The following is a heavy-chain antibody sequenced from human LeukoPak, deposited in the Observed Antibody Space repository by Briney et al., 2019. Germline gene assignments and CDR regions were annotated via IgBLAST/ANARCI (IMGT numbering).Heavy chain of an antibody. CDR1: GGSISSGGYS. CDR3: ARDRGYNWNYVADAFDI. V-gene: IGHV4-30-2*01. CDR2: IYHSGST. Sequence: TLSLTCAVSGGSISSGGYSWSWIRQPPGKGLEWIGYIYHSGSTYYNPSLKSRVTISVDRSKNQFSLKLSSVTAADTAVYYCARDRGYNWNYVADAFDIWGQGTMVTVSS. D-gene: IGHD1-7*01. J-gene: IGHJ3*02.